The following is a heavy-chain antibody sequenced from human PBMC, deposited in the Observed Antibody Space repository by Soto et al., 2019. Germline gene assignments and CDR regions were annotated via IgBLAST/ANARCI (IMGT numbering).Heavy chain of an antibody. V-gene: IGHV2-5*02. CDR2: IYWDDDK. J-gene: IGHJ4*02. CDR3: AHRVLRTVFGLVTTTAIYFDF. Sequence: QITLNESGPTVVRPTETLTLTCRFSGFSLTTSGVGVGWIRQSPGKAPEWLALIYWDDDKRYSASLKSRLTINKDTYNHQVVLTVSDLDPTDTATYYCAHRVLRTVFGLVTTTAIYFDFWGQGTPVAVSS. D-gene: IGHD3-3*01. CDR1: GFSLTTSGVG.